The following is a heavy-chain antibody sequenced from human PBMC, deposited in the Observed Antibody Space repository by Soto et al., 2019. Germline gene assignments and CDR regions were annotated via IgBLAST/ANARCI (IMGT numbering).Heavy chain of an antibody. CDR3: TTTRYLDSSGYYYDY. D-gene: IGHD3-22*01. Sequence: EVQLVESGGGLVKPGGSLRLSCAASGFTFSNAWMNWVRQAPGKGLEWVGRIKSKTDGGTTDYAAPVKGRFTISRDDSKNTLYLQMNRLKTEDTAVYYCTTTRYLDSSGYYYDYWGQGTLVTVSS. CDR1: GFTFSNAW. J-gene: IGHJ4*02. V-gene: IGHV3-15*07. CDR2: IKSKTDGGTT.